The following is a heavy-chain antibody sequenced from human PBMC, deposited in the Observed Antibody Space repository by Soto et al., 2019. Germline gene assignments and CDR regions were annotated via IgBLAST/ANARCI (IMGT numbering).Heavy chain of an antibody. D-gene: IGHD3-9*01. Sequence: QVQLQESGPGLVKPSQTLSLTCTVSGGSISSGGYYWSWIRQHPGKGLEWIGYIYYSASTYYNPSLKSRVTISVDTSKNQFSLKLSSVTAADTAVYYCARDKNYDILTGYGYYGMDVWGQGTTVTVSS. J-gene: IGHJ6*02. CDR1: GGSISSGGYY. CDR3: ARDKNYDILTGYGYYGMDV. CDR2: IYYSAST. V-gene: IGHV4-31*03.